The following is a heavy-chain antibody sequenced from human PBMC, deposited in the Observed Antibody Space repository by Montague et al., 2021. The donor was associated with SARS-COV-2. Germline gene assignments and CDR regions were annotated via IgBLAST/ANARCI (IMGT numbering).Heavy chain of an antibody. J-gene: IGHJ4*02. CDR2: FYYTGGT. CDR1: DDSITSSTYY. D-gene: IGHD3-3*01. CDR3: ARGRSGFFNPLDY. Sequence: SETLSLTCAVSDDSITSSTYYWAWIRQPPGKGLEWIGSFYYTGGTYYNPSLKSRVAMSVDTSKKHFSLNLNSVTAADTAVYYCARGRSGFFNPLDYWGQGTLVTVSS. V-gene: IGHV4-39*02.